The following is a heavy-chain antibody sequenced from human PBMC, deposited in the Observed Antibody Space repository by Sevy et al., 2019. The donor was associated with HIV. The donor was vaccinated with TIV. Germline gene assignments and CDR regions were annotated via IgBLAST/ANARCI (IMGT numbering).Heavy chain of an antibody. D-gene: IGHD3-10*01. CDR2: ISLSGGDT. CDR3: AKDRVSGTYYTGDFDY. J-gene: IGHJ4*02. V-gene: IGHV3-23*01. CDR1: GFTFSTYA. Sequence: GGSLRLSRAASGFTFSTYAMTWVRQAPGKGLEWVSVISLSGGDTYYANSVKGRFTISRDNSKNTLYLQMNSLTAEDTAVYYCAKDRVSGTYYTGDFDYWGQGTLVTVSS.